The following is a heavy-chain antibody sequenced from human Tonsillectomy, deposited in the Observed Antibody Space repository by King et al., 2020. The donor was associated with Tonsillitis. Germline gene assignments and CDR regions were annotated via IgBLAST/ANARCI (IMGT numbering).Heavy chain of an antibody. J-gene: IGHJ6*02. CDR2: IYPGDSDT. CDR1: GYSFTSYW. D-gene: IGHD3-3*01. CDR3: ARGCFFLDGLDV. Sequence: QLVQSGAEVKKPGESLKISCKASGYSFTSYWSAWVRQMPGKGLELMGSIYPGDSDTKYNPSFQGQVTNSADKSNSTSYLQWSSLKASDTAMYYCARGCFFLDGLDVWGQGTTVTVSS. V-gene: IGHV5-51*01.